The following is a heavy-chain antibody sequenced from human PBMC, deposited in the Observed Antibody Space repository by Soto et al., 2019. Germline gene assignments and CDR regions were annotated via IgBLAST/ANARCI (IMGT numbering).Heavy chain of an antibody. V-gene: IGHV4-34*01. CDR2: INHSGST. D-gene: IGHD6-19*01. CDR1: GGSFSGYY. Sequence: SETLSLTCAVYGGSFSGYYWSWIRQPPGKGLEWIGEINHSGSTNYNPSLKSRVTISVDTSKNQFSLKLSSVTAADTAVYYGAVAKVAGTVGYYYYMDVWGQGTTVTVSS. CDR3: AVAKVAGTVGYYYYMDV. J-gene: IGHJ6*03.